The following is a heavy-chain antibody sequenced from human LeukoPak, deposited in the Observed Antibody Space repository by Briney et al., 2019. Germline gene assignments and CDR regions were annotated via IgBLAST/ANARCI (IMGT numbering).Heavy chain of an antibody. V-gene: IGHV3-20*04. J-gene: IGHJ4*02. CDR2: INWDGSST. D-gene: IGHD3-9*01. Sequence: GGSLRLSCAASGFTFDDSGMSWVRQAPGKGLEWVSGINWDGSSTGYADSVRGRFTISRDNSKNSLYLQMNSLRTEDTALYYCAKDIERRYFDWLPDYWGQGTLVTVSS. CDR1: GFTFDDSG. CDR3: AKDIERRYFDWLPDY.